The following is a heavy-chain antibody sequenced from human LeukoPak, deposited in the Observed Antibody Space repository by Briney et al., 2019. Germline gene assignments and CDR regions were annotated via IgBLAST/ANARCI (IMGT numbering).Heavy chain of an antibody. V-gene: IGHV1-69*04. Sequence: SVTVSFKASVGTFISYAISWVRQAPGQGLEWMGRIIPILGIANYAQKFQGRVTITADKSTSTAYMELSSLRSEDTAVYYCARDYVWGSYRFDYWGQGTLVTVSS. CDR2: IIPILGIA. CDR1: VGTFISYA. J-gene: IGHJ4*02. D-gene: IGHD3-16*02. CDR3: ARDYVWGSYRFDY.